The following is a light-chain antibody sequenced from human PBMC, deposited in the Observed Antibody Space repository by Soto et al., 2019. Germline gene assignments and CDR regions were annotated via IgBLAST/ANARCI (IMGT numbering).Light chain of an antibody. Sequence: QSALTQPASVSGSPGQSITISCTGTSSDVGGYNYVSWYQQHPGKAPKLMIYDVSNRPSGISNRFSGSKSGNTDSLTISGLQAEDEADYYCSSYTSSSTLVFGGGTQLNVL. V-gene: IGLV2-14*01. J-gene: IGLJ2*01. CDR3: SSYTSSSTLV. CDR1: SSDVGGYNY. CDR2: DVS.